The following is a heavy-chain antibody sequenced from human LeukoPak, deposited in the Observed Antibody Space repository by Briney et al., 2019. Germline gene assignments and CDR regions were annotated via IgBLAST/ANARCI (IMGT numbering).Heavy chain of an antibody. D-gene: IGHD6-13*01. Sequence: SETLSLTCTVSGASISPYYWSWFRQPPGKGLEWIGYIHYSGNTDYNPSLKSRVTISVDTSKNQFSLKLSSVTAADTAVYYCARRKESGSWYGALDYWGQGTLVTVSS. J-gene: IGHJ4*02. CDR3: ARRKESGSWYGALDY. CDR1: GASISPYY. CDR2: IHYSGNT. V-gene: IGHV4-59*08.